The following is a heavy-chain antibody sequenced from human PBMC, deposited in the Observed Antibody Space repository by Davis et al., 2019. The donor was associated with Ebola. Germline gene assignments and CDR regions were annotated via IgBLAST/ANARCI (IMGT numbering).Heavy chain of an antibody. D-gene: IGHD3-9*01. Sequence: GESLKISCAASGFTFSTYAMSWVRQAPGKGLEWVSSFGGGGASTYYADSVRGRFTISRDNSKNMLYLQMGSLRADDTAIYYCVKGFPDSHWVFGYWGQGILVTVSS. J-gene: IGHJ4*02. CDR1: GFTFSTYA. CDR3: VKGFPDSHWVFGY. CDR2: FGGGGAST. V-gene: IGHV3-23*01.